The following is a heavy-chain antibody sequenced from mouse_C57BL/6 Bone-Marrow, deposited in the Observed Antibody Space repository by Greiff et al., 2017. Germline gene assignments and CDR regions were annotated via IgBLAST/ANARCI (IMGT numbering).Heavy chain of an antibody. J-gene: IGHJ3*01. CDR3: AGDKDGEGWFAY. V-gene: IGHV12-3*01. CDR1: GFPITSGYY. CDR2: ITHSGKT. Sequence: ESGPGLVKPSQSLFLTCSITGFPITSGYYWIWIRQSPGKPLEWMGYITHSGKTFYNPSLQSPISITRETSKNQFFRQLNSVTTEDTAMYYGAGDKDGEGWFAYWGQGTLVTVSA. D-gene: IGHD1-2*01.